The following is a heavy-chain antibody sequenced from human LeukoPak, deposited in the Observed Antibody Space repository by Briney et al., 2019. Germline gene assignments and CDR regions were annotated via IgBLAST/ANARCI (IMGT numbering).Heavy chain of an antibody. CDR3: ATLIVRRVY. D-gene: IGHD3-22*01. CDR2: IYYSGST. CDR1: GGSISSSSYY. Sequence: SEALSLTCTVSGGSISSSSYYWGWIRQPPGKGLEWIGSIYYSGSTYYSPSLKSRVTISVDTSKNQFSLKLSSVTAADTAVYFCATLIVRRVYWGQGTLVTVSS. J-gene: IGHJ4*02. V-gene: IGHV4-39*01.